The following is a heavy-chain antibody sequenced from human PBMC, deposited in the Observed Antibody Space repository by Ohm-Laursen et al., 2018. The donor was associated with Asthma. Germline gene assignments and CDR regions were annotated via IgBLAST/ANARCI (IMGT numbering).Heavy chain of an antibody. Sequence: SLRLSCAAFGFTFNSYGIHWVRQAPGKGLEWLAGVSIGGSKEFYVDSVMGRFTVSRDNAKNTMYLQMNSLRGEDTAVYFCTKETLPKSASYATYFDLWGPGTLVSVSS. D-gene: IGHD5-12*01. CDR3: TKETLPKSASYATYFDL. J-gene: IGHJ4*02. V-gene: IGHV3-30*18. CDR1: GFTFNSYG. CDR2: VSIGGSKE.